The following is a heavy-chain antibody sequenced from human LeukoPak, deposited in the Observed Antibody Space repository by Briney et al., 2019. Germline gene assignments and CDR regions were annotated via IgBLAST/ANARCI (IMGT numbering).Heavy chain of an antibody. Sequence: SETLSLTCSVSGDSFSRSDSYWDWIRQPPGKGLEWIGTIYYSGRTYYSPSLKSRVTMSADPSNNQFSLNLGSVTAADTALYYCARRRYYDGSGYLEWGQGTLLSVSS. CDR1: GDSFSRSDSY. CDR2: IYYSGRT. D-gene: IGHD3-22*01. CDR3: ARRRYYDGSGYLE. J-gene: IGHJ1*01. V-gene: IGHV4-39*01.